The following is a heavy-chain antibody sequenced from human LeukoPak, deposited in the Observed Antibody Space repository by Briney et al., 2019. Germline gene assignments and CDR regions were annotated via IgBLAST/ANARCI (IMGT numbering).Heavy chain of an antibody. Sequence: PGGSLRLSCAASGFTFSNAWMSWVRQAPGKGLEWVGRIKSKTDGGTTDYAAPVKGRFTISRDDSKNTLYLQMNSLKTEDTAVYYCTTVGYCSSTSCYTDHPDYWGQGTLVTASS. CDR2: IKSKTDGGTT. CDR1: GFTFSNAW. V-gene: IGHV3-15*01. CDR3: TTVGYCSSTSCYTDHPDY. J-gene: IGHJ4*02. D-gene: IGHD2-2*02.